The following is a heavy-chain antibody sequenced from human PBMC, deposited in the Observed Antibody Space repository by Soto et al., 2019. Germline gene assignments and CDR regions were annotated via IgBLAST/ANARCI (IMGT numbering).Heavy chain of an antibody. D-gene: IGHD3-10*01. CDR2: IIPIFGTA. CDR3: AGRWYYYGSGSYYPLDY. Sequence: QVKLVQSGAEVKNPGSSVKVSCKASGGTFSSYAISWVRQAPGPGLEWMGGIIPIFGTANYAQKFQGRVTTTADESTSTVYRELSSMRSEDTAVYYCAGRWYYYGSGSYYPLDYRGQGTLVTVSS. J-gene: IGHJ4*02. CDR1: GGTFSSYA. V-gene: IGHV1-69*01.